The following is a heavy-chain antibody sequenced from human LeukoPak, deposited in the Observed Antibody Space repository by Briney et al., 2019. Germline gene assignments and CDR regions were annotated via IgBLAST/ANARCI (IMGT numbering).Heavy chain of an antibody. V-gene: IGHV1-69*13. CDR1: GGTFSSYA. CDR2: IIPIFGTA. D-gene: IGHD2-2*01. CDR3: ARGGLGYCSSTSCYENYYYGMDV. Sequence: ASVKVSCKASGGTFSSYAISWVRQAPGQGLEWMGGIIPIFGTANYAQKLQGRVTITAYESTSTAYMELSSLRSEDTAVYYCARGGLGYCSSTSCYENYYYGMDVWGKGTTVTVSS. J-gene: IGHJ6*04.